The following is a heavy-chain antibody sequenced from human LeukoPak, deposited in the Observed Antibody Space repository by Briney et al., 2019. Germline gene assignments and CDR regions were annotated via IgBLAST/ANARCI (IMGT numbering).Heavy chain of an antibody. CDR3: ATTTTAPNGEYYYYYGMDV. D-gene: IGHD4-17*01. CDR1: GGSISSYY. J-gene: IGHJ6*02. V-gene: IGHV4-59*08. CDR2: IYYSGST. Sequence: SETLSLTCTVSGGSISSYYWSWIRQPPGKGLEWIGYIYYSGSTNYNPSLKSRVTISVDTSKNQFSLKLSSVTAADTAVYYCATTTTAPNGEYYYYYGMDVWGQGTTVTVSS.